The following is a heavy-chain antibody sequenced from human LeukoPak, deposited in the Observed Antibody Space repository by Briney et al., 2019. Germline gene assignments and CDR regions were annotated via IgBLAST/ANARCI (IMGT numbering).Heavy chain of an antibody. CDR3: ARGGDYGSRPSGMDV. D-gene: IGHD3-10*01. V-gene: IGHV4-4*07. CDR2: VYVSGST. J-gene: IGHJ6*02. CDR1: GVSIRDYY. Sequence: SETLSLTCTVPGVSIRDYYWSWIRQSAKTGLEWIGRVYVSGSTDYNPSLEGRVNMSIDTSKKQFSLKVNAVTAADTAVYYCARGGDYGSRPSGMDVWGQGTTVTVSS.